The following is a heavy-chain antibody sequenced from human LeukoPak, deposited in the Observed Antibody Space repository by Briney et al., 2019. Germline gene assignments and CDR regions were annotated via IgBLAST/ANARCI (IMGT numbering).Heavy chain of an antibody. V-gene: IGHV3-30*04. CDR2: TSYDGRLK. CDR3: ARDSVSSWDMDA. D-gene: IGHD6-13*01. CDR1: GFTFSTHA. J-gene: IGHJ6*02. Sequence: PGESLRLSCAVSGFTFSTHAMHWVRQAPGKGLEWVTVTSYDGRLKYYADSVKGRFTISIDSSKNTLFLQMTSLRPEDTAVYFCARDSVSSWDMDAWGQGTTVTVSS.